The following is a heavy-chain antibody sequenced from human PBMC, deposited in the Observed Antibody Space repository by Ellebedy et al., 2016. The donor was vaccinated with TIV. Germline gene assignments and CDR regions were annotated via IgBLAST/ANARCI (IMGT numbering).Heavy chain of an antibody. CDR2: ISNDGSNK. CDR3: ATDGSYGDYLSPTHAFEK. V-gene: IGHV3-30-3*01. D-gene: IGHD4-17*01. Sequence: PGGSLRLSCATSGFTFSNYAMHWVRQAPGKGLEWVAVISNDGSNKYYAASVKGRFTISRDNAKNSLYLHMNSLRAEDTAVYFCATDGSYGDYLSPTHAFEKWGQGTMVIVSS. CDR1: GFTFSNYA. J-gene: IGHJ3*02.